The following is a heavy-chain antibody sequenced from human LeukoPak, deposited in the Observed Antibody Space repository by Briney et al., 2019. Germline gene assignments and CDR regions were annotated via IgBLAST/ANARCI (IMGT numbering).Heavy chain of an antibody. Sequence: PGGSLRLSCAASGFTFSSYALHWVRQAPGKGLEWVAFIRYDGSNKYYTDSVKGRFTISRDNSKNTLYLQMNSLRAEDTAVYYCAKVLRSLVGVRGFDYWGQGTLVTVSS. J-gene: IGHJ4*02. CDR3: AKVLRSLVGVRGFDY. CDR1: GFTFSSYA. CDR2: IRYDGSNK. D-gene: IGHD1-26*01. V-gene: IGHV3-30*02.